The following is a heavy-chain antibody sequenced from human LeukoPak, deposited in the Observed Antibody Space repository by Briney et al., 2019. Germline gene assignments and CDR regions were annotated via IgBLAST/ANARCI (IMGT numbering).Heavy chain of an antibody. J-gene: IGHJ1*01. D-gene: IGHD4-17*01. Sequence: GSLRLSCAASGFTFSSYAMSWVRQAPGKGLEWVSAISGSGGSTYYADSVKGRFTISRDNSKNTLYLQMNSLRAEDTAVYYCAKDPYDDYGDYADFQHWGQGTLVTVSS. V-gene: IGHV3-23*01. CDR1: GFTFSSYA. CDR3: AKDPYDDYGDYADFQH. CDR2: ISGSGGST.